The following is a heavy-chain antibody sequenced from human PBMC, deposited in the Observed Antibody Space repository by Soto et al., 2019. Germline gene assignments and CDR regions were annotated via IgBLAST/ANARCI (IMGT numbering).Heavy chain of an antibody. CDR2: IYYSGIS. CDR1: GDSISSGNYY. V-gene: IGHV4-39*01. D-gene: IGHD5-12*01. J-gene: IGHJ4*02. Sequence: LPETLSLTCTVSGDSISSGNYYWGWIRQPPGKGLEWIGSIYYSGISYYNPSLKSRVTISVDTSKNQFSLKLSSVTAADTAVYYCARPKARWLQSPFDYWGQGTLVTVSS. CDR3: ARPKARWLQSPFDY.